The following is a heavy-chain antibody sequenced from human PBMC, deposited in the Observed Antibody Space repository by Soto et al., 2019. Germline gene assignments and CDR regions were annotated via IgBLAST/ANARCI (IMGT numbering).Heavy chain of an antibody. D-gene: IGHD3-9*01. V-gene: IGHV1-8*01. CDR3: AIVFDGNGYDIKREFDY. CDR1: GYTFTSYD. CDR2: MNPNSGNT. Sequence: ASVKVSCKASGYTFTSYDINWVRQATGQGLEWMGWMNPNSGNTGYAQKFQGRVTMTRNTSISTAYMELSSLRSEDTAVYYCAIVFDGNGYDIKREFDYWGQGTLVTVSS. J-gene: IGHJ4*02.